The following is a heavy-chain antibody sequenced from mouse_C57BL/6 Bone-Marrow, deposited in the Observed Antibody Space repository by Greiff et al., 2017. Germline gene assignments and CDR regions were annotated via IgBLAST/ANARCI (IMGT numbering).Heavy chain of an antibody. CDR3: ARFGNYGGFAY. CDR2: IDPSDSYT. D-gene: IGHD2-1*01. Sequence: QVQLQQPGAELVMPGASVKLSCKASGYTFTSYWMHWVKQGPGQGLEWIGEIDPSDSYTNYNQKFKGKSTLTVDKSSSTAYMQLSSLTSEDSAVYYCARFGNYGGFAYWGQGTLVTVSA. CDR1: GYTFTSYW. V-gene: IGHV1-69*01. J-gene: IGHJ3*01.